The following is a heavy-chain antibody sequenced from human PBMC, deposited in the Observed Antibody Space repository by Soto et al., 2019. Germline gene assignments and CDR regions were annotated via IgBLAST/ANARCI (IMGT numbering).Heavy chain of an antibody. V-gene: IGHV2-26*01. D-gene: IGHD1-1*01. J-gene: IGHJ6*02. CDR1: GFSLSTSRLG. CDR3: VRMNAESYSYYYYMDV. CDR2: IFSDAER. Sequence: SGPTLVNPTETLTLTCAVSGFSLSTSRLGVSWIRQPPGKALEWLAHIFSDAERSYSTSLQGRLTISTASSGSQVVLTMTDMDRGDTGTYFCVRMNAESYSYYYYMDVWGQGTTVTVSS.